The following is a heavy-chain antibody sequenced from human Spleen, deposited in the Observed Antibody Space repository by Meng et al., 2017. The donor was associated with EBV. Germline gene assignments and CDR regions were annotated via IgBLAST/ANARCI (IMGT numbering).Heavy chain of an antibody. D-gene: IGHD1-14*01. V-gene: IGHV3-74*03. CDR3: SRDLAGSDDY. CDR1: EFTFSSYW. CDR2: INEDGATT. Sequence: EVHLVEPGGALVQPGGSLRLSCAASEFTFSSYWMHWVRQAPGEGLVWVSRINEDGATTTYADSVKGRFTISRDNAKNTLYLQMNSLRAEDTAVYYCSRDLAGSDDYWGQGTLVTVSS. J-gene: IGHJ4*02.